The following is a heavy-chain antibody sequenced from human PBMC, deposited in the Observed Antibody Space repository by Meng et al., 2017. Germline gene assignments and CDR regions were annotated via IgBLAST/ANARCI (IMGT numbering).Heavy chain of an antibody. J-gene: IGHJ4*02. D-gene: IGHD2-15*01. Sequence: QVQLQQWGAGLLKPSETLSLTCAVYGGSFSDYYWSWIRQPPGKGLEWIGEINHNGSTNYNPSLKSRVTISVDTSKNQFSVKLSSVTAAETAVYYCARAFLGGWWYFDYWGQGTLVTVSS. V-gene: IGHV4-34*01. CDR1: GGSFSDYY. CDR3: ARAFLGGWWYFDY. CDR2: INHNGST.